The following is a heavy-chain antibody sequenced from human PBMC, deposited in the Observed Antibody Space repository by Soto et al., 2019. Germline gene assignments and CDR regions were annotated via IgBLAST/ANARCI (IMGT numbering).Heavy chain of an antibody. CDR3: ASGARRSNGDTNFDY. V-gene: IGHV4-61*01. Sequence: QVQLQESGPGLVKPSETLSLTCTVSGGSVSSGSYFWSWIRQPPGKGLEWIGYIHYSGSTNYKPSLGSRVTMSVDTSKNQFSLKVTSVTAADSAVYYCASGARRSNGDTNFDYWGQGTLVTVSS. CDR1: GGSVSSGSYF. J-gene: IGHJ4*02. CDR2: IHYSGST. D-gene: IGHD4-17*01.